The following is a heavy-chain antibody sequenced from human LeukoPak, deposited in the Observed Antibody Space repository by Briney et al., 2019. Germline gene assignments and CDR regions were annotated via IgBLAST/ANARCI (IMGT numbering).Heavy chain of an antibody. CDR2: MSTDGGTI. V-gene: IGHV3-11*01. CDR3: ARRRDYFDY. J-gene: IGHJ4*02. CDR1: GFTFSTYA. Sequence: PGGSLRLSCAASGFTFSTYAMSWVRQAPGKGLEWVSYMSTDGGTIYYADSVKGRFVISRDNAKNSLFLQMNSLTDEDTAIYYCARRRDYFDYWGLGTLVTVSS.